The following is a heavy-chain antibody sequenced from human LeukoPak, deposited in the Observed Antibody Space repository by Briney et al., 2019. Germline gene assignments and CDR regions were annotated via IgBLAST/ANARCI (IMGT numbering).Heavy chain of an antibody. V-gene: IGHV4-61*02. CDR2: IYSSGST. CDR1: GGSISSGSYY. Sequence: PSETLSLTCTVSGGSISSGSYYWSWIRQPAGKGLEWIGRIYSSGSTNYNPSLKSRGTISVDTSKNQFSLKLSSVTAADTAVYYCARSVYYDSSGYYFPARWFDPWGQGTLVSVTS. J-gene: IGHJ5*02. D-gene: IGHD3-22*01. CDR3: ARSVYYDSSGYYFPARWFDP.